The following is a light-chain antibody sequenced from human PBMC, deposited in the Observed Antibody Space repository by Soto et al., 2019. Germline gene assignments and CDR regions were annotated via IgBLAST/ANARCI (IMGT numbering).Light chain of an antibody. CDR1: QSINTF. CDR2: AAS. V-gene: IGKV1-39*01. CDR3: QQNYSLPIT. Sequence: DIQMTQSPSSLSASIGDRVTITCRASQSINTFLNWYHQKPGKAPDLLIYAASSLKSGVPSRFSGSGSGTHFTLTIAGLQPADFATYYCQQNYSLPITFGQGTRLEMK. J-gene: IGKJ5*01.